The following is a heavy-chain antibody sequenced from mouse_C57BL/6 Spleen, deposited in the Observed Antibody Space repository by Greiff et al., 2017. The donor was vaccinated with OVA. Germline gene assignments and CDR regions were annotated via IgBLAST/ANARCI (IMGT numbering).Heavy chain of an antibody. CDR3: ARGRLGGYFDY. J-gene: IGHJ2*01. D-gene: IGHD4-1*01. Sequence: QVQLQQSGPELVKPGASVKISCKASGYAFSSSWMNWVKQRPGTGLEWIGRIYPGDGDTNYNGKFKGKATLTADKSSSTAYMQLSSLTSEDSAVYFCARGRLGGYFDYWGQGTTLTVSS. CDR1: GYAFSSSW. V-gene: IGHV1-82*01. CDR2: IYPGDGDT.